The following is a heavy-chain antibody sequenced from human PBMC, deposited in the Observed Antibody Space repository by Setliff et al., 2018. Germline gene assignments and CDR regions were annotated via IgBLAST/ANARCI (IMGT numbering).Heavy chain of an antibody. V-gene: IGHV4-4*08. CDR1: SGSIGSHY. D-gene: IGHD3-3*02. Sequence: SETLSLTCSVSSGSIGSHYWNWMRQPPGKGLEWIGHVFHTGSTKYNPSLRSRVTISVDTSKNQFSLNLTSVTAADTAVYFCAREGRSSISGWYMDVWGRGTTVTVSS. CDR2: VFHTGST. CDR3: AREGRSSISGWYMDV. J-gene: IGHJ6*03.